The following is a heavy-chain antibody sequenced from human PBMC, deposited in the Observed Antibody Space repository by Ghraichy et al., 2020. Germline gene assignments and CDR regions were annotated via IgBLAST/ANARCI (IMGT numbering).Heavy chain of an antibody. V-gene: IGHV4-34*01. CDR3: ARRGAGEGFSDPEPYYFDY. D-gene: IGHD7-27*01. CDR1: GGSFSGYY. J-gene: IGHJ4*02. CDR2: INHSGST. Sequence: SETLSLTCAVYGGSFSGYYWSWIRQPPGKGLEWIGEINHSGSTNYNPSLKSRVTISVDTSKNQFSLKLSSVTAADTAVYYCARRGAGEGFSDPEPYYFDYWGQGTLVTVSS.